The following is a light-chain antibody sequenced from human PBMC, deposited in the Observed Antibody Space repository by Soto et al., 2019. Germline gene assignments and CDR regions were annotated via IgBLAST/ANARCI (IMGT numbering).Light chain of an antibody. V-gene: IGLV4-69*01. CDR1: SGHSSYA. CDR2: LNSDGSH. CDR3: QTWGTGIWV. Sequence: QSVLTQSPSASASLGTSVKLTCTLRSGHSSYAIAWHQQQPEKGPRYLMRLNSDGSHSKGDGIPDRFSGSSSGAERYLTIASLHSEDEADYYCQTWGTGIWVFGGGTKLTVL. J-gene: IGLJ3*02.